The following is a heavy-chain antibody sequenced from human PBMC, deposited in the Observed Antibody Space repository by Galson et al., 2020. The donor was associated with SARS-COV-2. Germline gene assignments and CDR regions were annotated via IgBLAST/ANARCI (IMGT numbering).Heavy chain of an antibody. CDR3: ARDGREKALSTLRFDS. D-gene: IGHD2-2*01. J-gene: IGHJ5*01. Sequence: SQTLSLTCAISGDSVSSNSATWNWIRQSPSRGLEWLGRTYYRSKWYNDYAVSVKGRITIDPDTSKNQFSLQLNSVTPEDTAVYYCARDGREKALSTLRFDSWGQGTRVTVSS. CDR1: GDSVSSNSAT. CDR2: TYYRSKWYN. V-gene: IGHV6-1*01.